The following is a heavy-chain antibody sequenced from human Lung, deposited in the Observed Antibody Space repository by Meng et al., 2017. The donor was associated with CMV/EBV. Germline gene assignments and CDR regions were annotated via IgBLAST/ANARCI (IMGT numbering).Heavy chain of an antibody. CDR3: ARAASDFWSGYSHRGYNWFDP. D-gene: IGHD3-3*01. V-gene: IGHV4-30-4*08. Sequence: LQDAARGPVVPSQPRSLPCTVCVGSISRGQYFGSWIRQPPGKGLEWIGYLYYSGSTYYNPSLKSRVTISVDTSKNQFSLKLSSVTAADTAVYYCARAASDFWSGYSHRGYNWFDPWGQGTLVTVSS. J-gene: IGHJ5*02. CDR1: VGSISRGQYF. CDR2: LYYSGST.